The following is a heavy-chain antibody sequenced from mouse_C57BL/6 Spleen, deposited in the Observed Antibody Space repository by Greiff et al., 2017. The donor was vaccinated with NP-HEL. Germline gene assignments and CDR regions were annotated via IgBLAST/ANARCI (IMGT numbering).Heavy chain of an antibody. D-gene: IGHD2-5*01. Sequence: EVQLQESGPGLVKPSQSLSLTCSVTGYSITSGYYWNWIRQFPGNQLEWMGYISYDGSNNYNPSLKTRISITRDTSKHQFFLKLNSVTTEDTATYYCARDRNSNYPFAYWGQGTLVTVSA. CDR3: ARDRNSNYPFAY. CDR1: GYSITSGYY. J-gene: IGHJ3*01. CDR2: ISYDGSN. V-gene: IGHV3-6*01.